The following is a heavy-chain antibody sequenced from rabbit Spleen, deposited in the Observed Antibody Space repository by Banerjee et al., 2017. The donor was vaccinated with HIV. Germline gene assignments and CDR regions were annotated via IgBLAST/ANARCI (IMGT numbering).Heavy chain of an antibody. J-gene: IGHJ4*01. CDR3: ARETSSGWGVVSYYFNL. CDR2: IDAGSSGST. D-gene: IGHD4-1*01. CDR1: GVSFSVSSY. V-gene: IGHV1S40*01. Sequence: QSLEESGGDLVKPGASLTLTCTASGVSFSVSSYMCWVRQAPGKGLEWIACIDAGSSGSTYYASWAKGRFTISKTSSTTVDLQMTSLTAADTATYFCARETSSGWGVVSYYFNLWGPGTLVTVS.